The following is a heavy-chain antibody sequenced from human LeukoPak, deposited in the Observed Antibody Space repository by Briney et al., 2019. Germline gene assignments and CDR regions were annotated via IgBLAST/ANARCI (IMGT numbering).Heavy chain of an antibody. CDR2: ISATDGST. J-gene: IGHJ4*02. D-gene: IGHD3-10*01. CDR1: GFTVSSNS. V-gene: IGHV3-23*01. CDR3: AKDGSGSFWRLYFDY. Sequence: GGSLRLSCTVSGFTVSSNSMSWVRQAPGKGLEWVSVISATDGSTYYADSVKGRFTISRDNSKNTLYLQMNSLRAEDTAVYFCAKDGSGSFWRLYFDYWGQGTLVTVSS.